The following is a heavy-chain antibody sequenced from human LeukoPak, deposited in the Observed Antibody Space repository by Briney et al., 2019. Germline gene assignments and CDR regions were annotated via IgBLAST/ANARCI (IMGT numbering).Heavy chain of an antibody. J-gene: IGHJ4*02. CDR1: GFTVSSNS. Sequence: GGSLRLSCAASGFTVSSNSMSWVRQAPGKGLEWVSVINSGGGTYYTDSVKGRFTISRDNSKNTLYLQMNSLRAEDTAVYYCTPRGSYGYWGQGTLVTVSS. D-gene: IGHD1-26*01. CDR3: TPRGSYGY. V-gene: IGHV3-53*01. CDR2: INSGGGT.